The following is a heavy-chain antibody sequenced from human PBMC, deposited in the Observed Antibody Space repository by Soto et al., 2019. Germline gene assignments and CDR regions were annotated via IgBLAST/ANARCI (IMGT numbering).Heavy chain of an antibody. CDR3: ARDEGHMDGMDV. D-gene: IGHD2-21*01. Sequence: ASETLSLTCTVSGGSISSYYWSWIRQPPGKGLEWIGYIYYSGSTNYNPSLKSRVTISVDTSKNQFSLKLSSVTAADTAVYYCARDEGHMDGMDVWGQGTTVTVSS. CDR2: IYYSGST. CDR1: GGSISSYY. V-gene: IGHV4-59*01. J-gene: IGHJ6*02.